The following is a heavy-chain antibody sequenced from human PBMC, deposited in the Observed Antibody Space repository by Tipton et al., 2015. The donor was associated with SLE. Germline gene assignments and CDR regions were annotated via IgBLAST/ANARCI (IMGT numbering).Heavy chain of an antibody. J-gene: IGHJ4*02. V-gene: IGHV3-30*02. CDR1: GFTFSSYG. CDR2: IRYDGSNK. D-gene: IGHD6-19*01. Sequence: GSLRLSCAASGFTFSSYGMHWVRQAPGKGLEWVAFIRYDGSNKYYADSVKGRFTISRDNSKNTLYLQMNSLRAEDTAVYYCARCPWQWLDAPFDYWGQGTLVTVSS. CDR3: ARCPWQWLDAPFDY.